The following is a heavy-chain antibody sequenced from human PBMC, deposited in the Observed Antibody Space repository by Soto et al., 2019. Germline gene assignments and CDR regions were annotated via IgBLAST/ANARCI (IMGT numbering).Heavy chain of an antibody. CDR3: ARMGAGYSYGLRYYYYYGMDV. V-gene: IGHV4-34*01. Sequence: SETLSLTCAVYGGSFSGYYWSWIRQPPGKGLEWIGEINHSGSTNYNPSLKSRVTISVDTSKNQFSLKLSSVTAADTAVYYCARMGAGYSYGLRYYYYYGMDVWGQGTTVTVSS. J-gene: IGHJ6*02. D-gene: IGHD5-18*01. CDR2: INHSGST. CDR1: GGSFSGYY.